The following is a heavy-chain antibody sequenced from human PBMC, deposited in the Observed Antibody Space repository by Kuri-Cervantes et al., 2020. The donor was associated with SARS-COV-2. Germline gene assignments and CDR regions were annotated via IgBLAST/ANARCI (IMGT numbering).Heavy chain of an antibody. V-gene: IGHV1-18*01. Sequence: ASVKVSCKASGYTFTSYGISWVRQAPGQGLEWMGWISAYNGNTNYAQKLQGRVTMTTDTSTSTAYMELSRLRSEDTAVYYCAKASAEYYDFWSGPIKIYYYYGMDVWGQGTTVTVSS. D-gene: IGHD3-3*01. J-gene: IGHJ6*02. CDR1: GYTFTSYG. CDR3: AKASAEYYDFWSGPIKIYYYYGMDV. CDR2: ISAYNGNT.